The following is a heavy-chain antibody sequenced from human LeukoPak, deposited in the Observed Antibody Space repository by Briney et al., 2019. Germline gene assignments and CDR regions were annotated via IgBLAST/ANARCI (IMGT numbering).Heavy chain of an antibody. J-gene: IGHJ4*02. CDR1: GFSVSNNY. CDR2: IYSGGTT. V-gene: IGHV3-53*01. CDR3: ARMNSLRYSSRWSIDY. D-gene: IGHD6-13*01. Sequence: PGGSLRLSCAASGFSVSNNYMIWVRQAPGKGLEWVSVIYSGGTTHYADSVKGRFTISRDNSKNTLSLQMNSLRAEDTAVYFCARMNSLRYSSRWSIDYWGQGTLVTVSS.